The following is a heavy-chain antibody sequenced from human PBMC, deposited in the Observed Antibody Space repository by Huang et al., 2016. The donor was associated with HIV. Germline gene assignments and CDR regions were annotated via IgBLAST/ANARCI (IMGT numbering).Heavy chain of an antibody. CDR1: GFTFSSYG. CDR3: AKGGSAAAVLDF. V-gene: IGHV3-30*18. D-gene: IGHD6-13*01. J-gene: IGHJ4*02. CDR2: ISYDAKTK. Sequence: QVQLVESGGGVVQPGRSLRISCAGSGFTFSSYGMQWVRQGPGKGLGWVAVISYDAKTKYYADSVKGRFSISRDNSKTTVYLQLNSLRLEDTAVYYCAKGGSAAAVLDFWGQGTLVTVSS.